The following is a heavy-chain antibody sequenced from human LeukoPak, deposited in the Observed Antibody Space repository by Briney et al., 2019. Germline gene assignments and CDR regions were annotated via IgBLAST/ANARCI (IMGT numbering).Heavy chain of an antibody. V-gene: IGHV3-9*01. CDR1: GFTFDDYA. CDR2: ISWNSASI. CDR3: VKGSGGWYVD. D-gene: IGHD6-19*01. J-gene: IGHJ4*02. Sequence: GGSLRLSCAASGFTFDDYAMHWVRQAPGKGLEWVSGISWNSASIGYADSVKGRFTISRDNAKNSLFLQMSSLRAEDTALYYCVKGSGGWYVDWGQGTLVTVSS.